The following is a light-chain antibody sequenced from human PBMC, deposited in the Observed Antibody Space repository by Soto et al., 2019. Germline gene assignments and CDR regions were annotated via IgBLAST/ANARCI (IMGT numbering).Light chain of an antibody. CDR1: SSDVGGYNY. Sequence: QSALTQPPSASGSPGQSVTISCTGTSSDVGGYNYVSWYQHHPGKAPKLMIYEVNKRPSGIPDRFSGSKSGNTASLTVSGLQAEDEADYYCTSYAGSNNLVVFGGGTQLTVL. CDR3: TSYAGSNNLVV. V-gene: IGLV2-8*01. J-gene: IGLJ2*01. CDR2: EVN.